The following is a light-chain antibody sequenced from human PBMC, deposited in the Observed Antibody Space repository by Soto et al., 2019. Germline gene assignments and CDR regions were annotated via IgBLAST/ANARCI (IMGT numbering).Light chain of an antibody. CDR2: DTN. CDR1: SGSVSTSYY. V-gene: IGLV8-61*01. J-gene: IGLJ2*01. CDR3: VLYMGSGISI. Sequence: QAVVTQEPSFSVSPGGTVTLTCGLSSGSVSTSYYPSWYQQTPGQAPRTLIYDTNTRSSGVPDRFSGSILGNKAALTITGVQAAEESDYYCVLYMGSGISIFGGGTKLTVL.